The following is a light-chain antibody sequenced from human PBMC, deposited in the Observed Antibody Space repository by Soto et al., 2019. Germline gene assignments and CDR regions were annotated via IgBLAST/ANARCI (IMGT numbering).Light chain of an antibody. Sequence: EIVLTQSPATLSLSPGERATLSCRASQSVNKYLAWYQQKPGQAPRLLIYDASGRATGIPARFSGSGSGTDFTLTISSLEPEDFAVYYCQQRRNWPPYTFGQGTRLEIK. CDR1: QSVNKY. CDR2: DAS. J-gene: IGKJ2*01. CDR3: QQRRNWPPYT. V-gene: IGKV3-11*01.